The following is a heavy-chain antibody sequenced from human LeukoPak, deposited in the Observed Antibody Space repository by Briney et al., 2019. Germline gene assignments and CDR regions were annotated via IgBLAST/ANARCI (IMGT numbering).Heavy chain of an antibody. V-gene: IGHV4-34*01. CDR2: INHSGST. Sequence: NPSETLSLTCAVYGGSFSGYYWSWIRQPPGKGLEWIGEINHSGSTNYNPSLKSRVTISVDTSKNQFSLKLSSVTAADTAVYYCASGQGYSYGYYYYYYGMDVWGQGTTVTVPS. CDR3: ASGQGYSYGYYYYYYGMDV. D-gene: IGHD5-18*01. CDR1: GGSFSGYY. J-gene: IGHJ6*02.